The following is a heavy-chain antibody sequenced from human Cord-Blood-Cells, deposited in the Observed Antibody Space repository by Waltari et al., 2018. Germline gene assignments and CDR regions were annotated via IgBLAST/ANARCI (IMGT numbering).Heavy chain of an antibody. J-gene: IGHJ3*02. V-gene: IGHV4-39*01. CDR3: ARLVSVWDDAFDI. D-gene: IGHD6-19*01. CDR2: FLYSGGT. CDR1: GGSISSSSYY. Sequence: QLQLQESGPGLVKPSETLSLPCTVSGGSISSSSYYWGWIRHPPGKGLEVSGIFLYSGGTYYTPSRKSRVTISGDTSKNEFALTRRSLTAADTAVYYCARLVSVWDDAFDIWGQGTMVTVSS.